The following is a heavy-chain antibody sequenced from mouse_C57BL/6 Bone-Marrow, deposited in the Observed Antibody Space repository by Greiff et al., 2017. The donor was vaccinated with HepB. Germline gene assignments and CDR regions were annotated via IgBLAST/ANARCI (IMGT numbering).Heavy chain of an antibody. D-gene: IGHD2-10*01. CDR3: ARRSLLTFDY. CDR2: IYPRSGNT. Sequence: QVQLKQSGAELARPGASVKLSCKASGYTFTSYGISWVKQRTGQGLEWIGEIYPRSGNTYYNEKFKGKATLTADKSSSTAYMELRSLTSEDSAVYFCARRSLLTFDYWGQGTTLTVSS. CDR1: GYTFTSYG. V-gene: IGHV1-81*01. J-gene: IGHJ2*01.